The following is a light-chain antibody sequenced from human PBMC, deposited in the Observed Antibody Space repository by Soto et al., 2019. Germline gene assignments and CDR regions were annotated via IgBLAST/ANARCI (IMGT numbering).Light chain of an antibody. CDR3: QQYYNTPLT. Sequence: DIVMTQSPDSLAVSLGERATINCNSRRGVLYTSNNKNYFAWYQQKPGQPPKLLIYWASTRESGVPDRFSGSGSGTHFTLTISSLQAEDVAVYYCQQYYNTPLTFGGGTKVDIK. CDR1: RGVLYTSNNKNY. V-gene: IGKV4-1*01. CDR2: WAS. J-gene: IGKJ4*01.